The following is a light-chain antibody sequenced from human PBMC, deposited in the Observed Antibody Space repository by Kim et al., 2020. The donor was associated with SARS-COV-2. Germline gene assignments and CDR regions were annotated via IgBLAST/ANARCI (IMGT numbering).Light chain of an antibody. J-gene: IGKJ4*01. CDR2: GAS. CDR1: EDISDNY. CDR3: QQYGSSPLT. Sequence: IVLTQSPGTLSLSLGDKATLSCRASEDISDNYLAWYQQKPGQAPRLLIYGASSRATGIPERFSGSGSGTDFTLTVSRLEPEDFAVYYCQQYGSSPLTFGGGTKVEI. V-gene: IGKV3-20*01.